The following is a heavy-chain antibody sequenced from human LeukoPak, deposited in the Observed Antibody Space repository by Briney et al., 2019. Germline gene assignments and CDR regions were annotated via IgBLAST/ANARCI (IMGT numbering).Heavy chain of an antibody. V-gene: IGHV4-61*01. J-gene: IGHJ5*02. D-gene: IGHD3-10*01. Sequence: PSETLSLTCSVSGSSFTSVHYYWGWLRQPPGKGLEWVGHIYYIRNTYYGSALKSRVIISIDTAKNQFSLSLRSVTAADTAVYYCARVAASMVRGVIIRTGWFDPWGQGTPVIVPS. CDR1: GSSFTSVHYY. CDR3: ARVAASMVRGVIIRTGWFDP. CDR2: IYYIRNT.